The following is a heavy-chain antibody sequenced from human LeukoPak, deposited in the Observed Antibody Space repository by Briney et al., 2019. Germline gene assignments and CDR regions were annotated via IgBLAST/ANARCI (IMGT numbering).Heavy chain of an antibody. CDR2: ISSNGGST. Sequence: GGSLRLSCSASGFTFSSYAMHWVRQAPGKGLEYVSAISSNGGSTYYANSVKGRFTISRDNSKNTLYLQMGSLRAEDMAVYYCARAIFGYCSSTSCPLFDYWGQGTLVTVSS. CDR1: GFTFSSYA. CDR3: ARAIFGYCSSTSCPLFDY. D-gene: IGHD2-2*01. J-gene: IGHJ4*02. V-gene: IGHV3-64*01.